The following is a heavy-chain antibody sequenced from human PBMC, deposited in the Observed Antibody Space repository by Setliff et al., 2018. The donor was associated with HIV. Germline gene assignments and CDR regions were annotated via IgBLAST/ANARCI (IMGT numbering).Heavy chain of an antibody. CDR1: GFTFSSYW. D-gene: IGHD2-15*01. Sequence: GGSLRLSCAASGFTFSSYWMHWVRQAPGKGLVWVSRSNSDGSSTSYADSVKGRFTISRDNVKNTLYLQMNSLRAEDTAVYYCARDRGYGGNQYYSYYGMDVWGQGTTVTVSS. V-gene: IGHV3-74*01. CDR2: SNSDGSST. J-gene: IGHJ6*02. CDR3: ARDRGYGGNQYYSYYGMDV.